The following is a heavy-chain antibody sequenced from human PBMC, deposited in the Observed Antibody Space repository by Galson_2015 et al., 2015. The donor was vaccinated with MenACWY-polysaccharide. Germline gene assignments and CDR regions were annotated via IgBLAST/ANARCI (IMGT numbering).Heavy chain of an antibody. CDR3: TTLMGGPGMSIAARSWWMGPYYYYYYMDV. J-gene: IGHJ6*03. Sequence: SLRLCCAASGFTFSNAWMSWVRQAPGKGLEWVGRIKSKTDGGTTDYAAPVKGRFTISRDDSKNTLYLQMNSLKTEDTAVYYCTTLMGGPGMSIAARSWWMGPYYYYYYMDVWGKGTTVTVSS. V-gene: IGHV3-15*01. CDR2: IKSKTDGGTT. D-gene: IGHD6-6*01. CDR1: GFTFSNAW.